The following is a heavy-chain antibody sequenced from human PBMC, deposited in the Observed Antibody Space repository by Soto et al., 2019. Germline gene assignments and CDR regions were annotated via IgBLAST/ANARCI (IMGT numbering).Heavy chain of an antibody. V-gene: IGHV5-51*01. CDR3: ARLGRVGIVAVYGVLYFDY. Sequence: GESLKISCKGSGYSFTSYWIGWVRQMPGKGLEWMGIIYPGDSDTRYSPSFQGQVTISADKSISTAYLQWLDSVTAADTAVYYCARLGRVGIVAVYGVLYFDYWGQGTLVTVSS. J-gene: IGHJ4*02. CDR2: IYPGDSDT. D-gene: IGHD6-13*01. CDR1: GYSFTSYW.